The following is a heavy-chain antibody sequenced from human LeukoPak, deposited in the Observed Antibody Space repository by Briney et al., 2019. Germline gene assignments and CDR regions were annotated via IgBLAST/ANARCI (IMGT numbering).Heavy chain of an antibody. CDR2: IYPGDSDT. Sequence: GESLKISCKGSGYSFTSYWIGWVRQMPGKGLEWMGIIYPGDSDTRHSPSFQGQVTISADKSISTAYLQWSSLKASDTAMYYCARGDAVRFGELLSPPFDYWGQGTLVTVSS. CDR3: ARGDAVRFGELLSPPFDY. J-gene: IGHJ4*02. CDR1: GYSFTSYW. V-gene: IGHV5-51*01. D-gene: IGHD3-10*01.